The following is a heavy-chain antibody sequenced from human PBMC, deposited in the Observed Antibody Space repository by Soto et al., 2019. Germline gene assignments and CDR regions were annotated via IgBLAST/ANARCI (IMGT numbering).Heavy chain of an antibody. CDR2: VRNKANTYTT. CDR1: GFTFIDHY. D-gene: IGHD2-15*01. CDR3: VRVDMAYSLDY. Sequence: GGSLRLSFAASGFTFIDHYMDWVRQAPGKGLEGIGRVRNKANTYTTEYAASVKGRFTVSRDESKNSLYLQMNSLKIEDPAVYYCVRVDMAYSLDYWGQGTLVTVSS. V-gene: IGHV3-72*01. J-gene: IGHJ4*02.